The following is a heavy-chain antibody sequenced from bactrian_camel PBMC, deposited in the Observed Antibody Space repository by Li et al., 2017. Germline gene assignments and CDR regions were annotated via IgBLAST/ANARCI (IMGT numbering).Heavy chain of an antibody. D-gene: IGHD3*01. Sequence: IGWFRQVTGKEREGVATIYENGGIIVYADSVKGRFTISQDNVKNTMYLQMDSLKAEDTAEYYCAASRRGSVLPPSLIGGMCRSSSSFGYWGQGTQVTVS. CDR2: IYENGGII. J-gene: IGHJ6*01. CDR3: AASRRGSVLPPSLIGGMCRSSSSFGY. V-gene: IGHV3S63*01.